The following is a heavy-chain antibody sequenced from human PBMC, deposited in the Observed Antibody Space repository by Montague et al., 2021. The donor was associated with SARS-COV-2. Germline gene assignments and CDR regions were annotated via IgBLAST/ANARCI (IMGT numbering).Heavy chain of an antibody. J-gene: IGHJ4*02. CDR3: ARKGSGRSDLAY. D-gene: IGHD1-26*01. V-gene: IGHV4-4*02. Sequence: SETLSLTCVGAGDSSGADNWWTWVRLPPGKALEWVGGIYHTGSTKYKPSLKSRVSMSIGKSWNQFSLRLTSVTAADTAIYYRARKGSGRSDLAYWGQRTLVTVSS. CDR2: IYHTGST. CDR1: GDSSGADNW.